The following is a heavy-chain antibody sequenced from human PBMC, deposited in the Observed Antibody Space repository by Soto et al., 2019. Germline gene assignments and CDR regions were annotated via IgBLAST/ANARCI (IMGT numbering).Heavy chain of an antibody. CDR3: ARDPPTGTTLDWVDS. CDR2: ISGSGSIM. CDR1: GFSFSSDS. J-gene: IGHJ5*01. D-gene: IGHD1-7*01. V-gene: IGHV3-21*01. Sequence: EVQLVESGGGLVKPGGSLRLSCAASGFSFSSDSMGWVRQAPGKGLEWVSSISGSGSIMNYADSVKGRFTISRDNAKNSLYLQMSGLKDEDTAVYYCARDPPTGTTLDWVDSWGQGTLVTVSS.